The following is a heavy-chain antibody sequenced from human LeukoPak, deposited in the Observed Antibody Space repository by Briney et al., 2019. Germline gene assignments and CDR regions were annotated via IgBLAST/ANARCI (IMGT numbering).Heavy chain of an antibody. V-gene: IGHV3-21*01. D-gene: IGHD2-21*01. CDR3: ASPPRKSCGGDCEEGDAFDI. CDR1: GFTFSSYS. Sequence: GGSLRLSCAASGFTFSSYSMNWVRQAPGKGLEWVSSISSSSSYIYYADSVKGRFTISRDNAKNSLYLQMNSLRAEDTAVYYCASPPRKSCGGDCEEGDAFDIWGQGTMVTVSS. CDR2: ISSSSSYI. J-gene: IGHJ3*02.